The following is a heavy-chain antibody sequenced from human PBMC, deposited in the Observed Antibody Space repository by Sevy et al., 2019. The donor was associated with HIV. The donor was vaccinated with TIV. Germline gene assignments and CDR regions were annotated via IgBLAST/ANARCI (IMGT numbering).Heavy chain of an antibody. V-gene: IGHV3-30*02. CDR2: IRYDGSNK. CDR1: GFTFSSYG. J-gene: IGHJ5*02. D-gene: IGHD3-3*01. CDR3: AKKLEGYYDFWSGSHNWFDP. Sequence: GGSLRLSCAASGFTFSSYGMHWVSQAPGKGLEWVAFIRYDGSNKYYADSVKGRFTISRDNSKNTLYLQMNSLRAEDAAVYYCAKKLEGYYDFWSGSHNWFDPWGQGTLVTVSS.